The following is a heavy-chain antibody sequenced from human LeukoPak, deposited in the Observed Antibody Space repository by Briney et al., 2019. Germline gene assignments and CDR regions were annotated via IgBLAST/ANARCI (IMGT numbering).Heavy chain of an antibody. CDR3: ARDGVAVAGRGSWFDP. D-gene: IGHD6-19*01. CDR2: ISYDGSNK. V-gene: IGHV3-30*03. J-gene: IGHJ5*02. CDR1: GFTFSSYS. Sequence: GGSLRLSCAASGFTFSSYSMNWVRQAPGKGLEWVAVISYDGSNKYYADSVKGRFTISRDNSKNTLYLQMNSLRAEDTAVYYCARDGVAVAGRGSWFDPWGQGTLVTVSS.